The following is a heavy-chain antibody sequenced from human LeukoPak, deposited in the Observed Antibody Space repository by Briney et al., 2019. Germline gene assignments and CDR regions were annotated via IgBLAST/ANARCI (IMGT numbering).Heavy chain of an antibody. Sequence: ASVKVSCKASGYTFTSYDINWVRQATGQGLGWMGWMNPNSGNTGYAQKFQGRVTMTRNTSISTAYMELSSLRSEDTAVYYCARDFQTYYYDSSGYERINWFDPWGQGTLVTVSS. D-gene: IGHD3-22*01. J-gene: IGHJ5*02. CDR2: MNPNSGNT. CDR3: ARDFQTYYYDSSGYERINWFDP. V-gene: IGHV1-8*01. CDR1: GYTFTSYD.